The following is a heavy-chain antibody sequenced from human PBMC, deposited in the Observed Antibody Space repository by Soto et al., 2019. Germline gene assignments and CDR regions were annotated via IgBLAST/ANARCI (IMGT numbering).Heavy chain of an antibody. CDR2: ISYDGSNK. CDR1: VFTFSSYG. J-gene: IGHJ6*02. CDR3: AKVQYSNYVYYYGMDV. V-gene: IGHV3-30*18. Sequence: GPLRVSCAASVFTFSSYGMHWVRQAPGKGLEWVAVISYDGSNKYYADSVKGRFTISRDNSKNTLYLQMNSLRAEDTAVYYCAKVQYSNYVYYYGMDVWGQGTTVTVSS. D-gene: IGHD4-4*01.